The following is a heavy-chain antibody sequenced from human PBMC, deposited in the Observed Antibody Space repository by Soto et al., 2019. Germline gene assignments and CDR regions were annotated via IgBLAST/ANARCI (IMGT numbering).Heavy chain of an antibody. CDR2: IYYSGST. Sequence: PSETLSLTCTVSGGSISSYYWSWIRQPPGKGLEWIGYIYYSGSTNYNPSLKSRVTISVDTSKNQFSLRLRSVTAADTAVYYCARGGYYDSRGDREYWSQGTLVTVS. J-gene: IGHJ4*02. V-gene: IGHV4-59*01. CDR3: ARGGYYDSRGDREY. D-gene: IGHD3-22*01. CDR1: GGSISSYY.